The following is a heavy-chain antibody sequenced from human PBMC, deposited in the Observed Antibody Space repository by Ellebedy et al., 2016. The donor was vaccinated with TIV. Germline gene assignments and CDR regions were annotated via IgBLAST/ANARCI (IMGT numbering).Heavy chain of an antibody. J-gene: IGHJ6*02. D-gene: IGHD3-9*01. CDR3: ARAREPGYFAYYYYGMDV. Sequence: GESLKISCAASGFTFGDYFMSWVRQAPGKGLEWVSYITNTGSTTYYADSVKGRFTVARDNAKNSLFLQMNSLRAEDTAVYYYARAREPGYFAYYYYGMDVWGQGTTVTVSS. CDR1: GFTFGDYF. V-gene: IGHV3-11*01. CDR2: ITNTGSTT.